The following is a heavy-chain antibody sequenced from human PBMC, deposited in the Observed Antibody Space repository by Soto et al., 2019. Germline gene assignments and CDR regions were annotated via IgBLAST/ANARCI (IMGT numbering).Heavy chain of an antibody. CDR3: ARTAGAGKYYYGMDV. CDR1: GYSFTSYW. J-gene: IGHJ6*02. D-gene: IGHD6-13*01. V-gene: IGHV5-51*01. CDR2: IYPGDSDT. Sequence: GESLKISCKGSGYSFTSYWIGWVRQMPGKGLELMGIIYPGDSDTRYSPSFQGQVTISADKSISTAYLQWSSLKASDTAMYYCARTAGAGKYYYGMDVWGQGTTVTVSS.